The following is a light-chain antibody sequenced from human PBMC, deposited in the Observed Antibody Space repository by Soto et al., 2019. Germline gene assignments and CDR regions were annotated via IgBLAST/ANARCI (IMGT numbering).Light chain of an antibody. J-gene: IGLJ2*01. CDR1: SSDVGSYNL. CDR3: CSYAGSSIL. V-gene: IGLV2-23*01. CDR2: EGS. Sequence: QSVLTQPASVSGSPGQSITISCTGTSSDVGSYNLVSWYQQHPGKAPKLMIYEGSKRPSGVSNRFSGSKSGNTAFLTISGLQAEDEADYYCCSYAGSSILFGGGTKVTVL.